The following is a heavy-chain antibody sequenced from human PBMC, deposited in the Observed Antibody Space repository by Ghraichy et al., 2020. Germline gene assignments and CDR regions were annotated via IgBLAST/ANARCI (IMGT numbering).Heavy chain of an antibody. CDR1: GFIFTNAW. CDR3: TSVGDTYGSGY. CDR2: IKSKTDGGAT. D-gene: IGHD3-10*01. V-gene: IGHV3-15*01. J-gene: IGHJ4*02. Sequence: GSLRLSCTGSGFIFTNAWLTWVRQAPGKGLDWVGRIKSKTDGGATDYGAAVKDRFTISRDDSSRTVYLQMNSLRSEDTAVYYCTSVGDTYGSGYWGQGTLVTVSS.